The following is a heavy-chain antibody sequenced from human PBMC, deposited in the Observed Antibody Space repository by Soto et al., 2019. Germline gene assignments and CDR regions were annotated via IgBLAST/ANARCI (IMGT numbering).Heavy chain of an antibody. CDR1: GYTFTSYG. Sequence: QVQLVQSGAEVKKPGASVKVSCKASGYTFTSYGISWVRQAPGQGLEWMGWISAYNGNTNYAQKLQGRVTMTTDTSTSTAYMELRSLRSDDTAVYYCARRPMGGIEAAGTSYYYYGMDVWGQGTTVTVSS. J-gene: IGHJ6*02. D-gene: IGHD6-13*01. CDR2: ISAYNGNT. V-gene: IGHV1-18*01. CDR3: ARRPMGGIEAAGTSYYYYGMDV.